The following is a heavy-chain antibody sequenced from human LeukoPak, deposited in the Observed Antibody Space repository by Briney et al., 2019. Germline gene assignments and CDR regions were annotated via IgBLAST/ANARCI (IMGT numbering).Heavy chain of an antibody. CDR3: AKDEDNSGYYLRYFDY. D-gene: IGHD3-22*01. CDR1: GFSFTDYA. J-gene: IGHJ4*02. V-gene: IGHV3-23*01. Sequence: PGGSLRLSCATSGFSFTDYAMSWVRQAPGKGLEWVSTITGSGVTTYYADFVKGRFSISRDISENTVYPHMNSLRAEDTAVYYCAKDEDNSGYYLRYFDYWGQGTLVTVST. CDR2: ITGSGVTT.